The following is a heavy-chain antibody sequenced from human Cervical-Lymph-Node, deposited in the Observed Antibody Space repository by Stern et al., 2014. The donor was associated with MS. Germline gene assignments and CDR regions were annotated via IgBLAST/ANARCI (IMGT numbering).Heavy chain of an antibody. J-gene: IGHJ4*02. Sequence: VQLVQSGGGVVQPGRSLRLSCAASGFTFTYYAMHWVRQAPGKGLEWVAVISYDGSHKYHAESVKGRFTISRDTSENTLFLQMNSLRTEDTAVYYCARATRLRDSSWYGHGYWGQGTLVTVSS. CDR3: ARATRLRDSSWYGHGY. CDR1: GFTFTYYA. CDR2: ISYDGSHK. V-gene: IGHV3-30*04. D-gene: IGHD6-13*01.